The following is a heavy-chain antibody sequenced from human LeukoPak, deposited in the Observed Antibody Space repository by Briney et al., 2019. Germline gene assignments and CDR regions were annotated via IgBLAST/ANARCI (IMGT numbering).Heavy chain of an antibody. J-gene: IGHJ3*02. CDR2: ISDSGTIT. D-gene: IGHD4-17*01. CDR3: ARRLRGRGDFDI. Sequence: PGGSLRLSCAASGFTFSSCGMSWVRQAPGKGLEWVSAISDSGTITAYADSVKGRFTISRDNSKNTLFVQMNSLRVDDTAVYYCARRLRGRGDFDIWGQGTVVTVSS. CDR1: GFTFSSCG. V-gene: IGHV3-23*01.